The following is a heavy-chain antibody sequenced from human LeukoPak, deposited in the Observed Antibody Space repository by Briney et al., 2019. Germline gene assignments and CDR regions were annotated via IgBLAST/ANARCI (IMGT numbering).Heavy chain of an antibody. D-gene: IGHD5-18*01. CDR1: GGTFSSYA. CDR2: IIPIFGTA. CDR3: ARAEVQLWFFDY. Sequence: EASVKVSCKASGGTFSSYAISWVRQAPGQGLEWMGGIIPIFGTANYAQKFQGRVTITADESTSTAYMELSSLRSEDTAVYYCARAEVQLWFFDYWGQGTLVTVSS. J-gene: IGHJ4*02. V-gene: IGHV1-69*13.